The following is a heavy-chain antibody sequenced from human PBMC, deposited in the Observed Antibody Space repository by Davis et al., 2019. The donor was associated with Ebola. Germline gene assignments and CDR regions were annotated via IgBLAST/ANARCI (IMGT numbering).Heavy chain of an antibody. V-gene: IGHV1-69*04. CDR3: AGYCSSTSCQNARYYYYGMDV. D-gene: IGHD2-2*01. CDR1: GGTFSSYA. Sequence: SVKVSCKASGGTFSSYAISWVRQAPGQGLEWMGRIIPILGIATYAQKFQGRFTITADKSTSTAYMELSSLRSEDTAVYYCAGYCSSTSCQNARYYYYGMDVWGQGTTVTVSS. J-gene: IGHJ6*02. CDR2: IIPILGIA.